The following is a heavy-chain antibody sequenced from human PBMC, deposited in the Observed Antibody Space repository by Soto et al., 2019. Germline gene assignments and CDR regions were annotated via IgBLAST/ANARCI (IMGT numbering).Heavy chain of an antibody. CDR3: ARATYYDFWSGYPNPDFDY. D-gene: IGHD3-3*01. CDR2: ISSSSSTI. J-gene: IGHJ4*02. V-gene: IGHV3-48*02. Sequence: GGSLRLSCAASGFTFSSYSMNWVRQAPGKGLEWVSYISSSSSTIYYADSVKGRFTISRDNAKNSLYLQMNSLRDEDTAVYYCARATYYDFWSGYPNPDFDYWGQGTLVTVSS. CDR1: GFTFSSYS.